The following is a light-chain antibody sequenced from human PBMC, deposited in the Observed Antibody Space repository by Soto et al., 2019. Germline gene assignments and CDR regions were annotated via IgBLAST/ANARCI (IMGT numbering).Light chain of an antibody. V-gene: IGKV3-15*01. Sequence: EIVMTQSPATLSVSPGERATLSCRASQSVSSNLAWYQQKPGQAPRLLIYGASTRATGIPARFSGSGSGTEFTPTISSLQYEDDAVYYCHQHNSYSPWTFGQGTKVEI. J-gene: IGKJ1*01. CDR3: HQHNSYSPWT. CDR1: QSVSSN. CDR2: GAS.